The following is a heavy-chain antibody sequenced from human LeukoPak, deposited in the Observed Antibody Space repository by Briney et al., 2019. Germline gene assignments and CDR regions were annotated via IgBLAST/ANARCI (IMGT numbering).Heavy chain of an antibody. CDR1: GFTFSSYA. CDR3: ARSGHYDFWSGYSLHYFDY. Sequence: PGGSLRLSCAASGFTFSSYAMSWVRQAPGKGLEWVSAISGSGGSTYYADSVKGRFTISRDNAKNSLYLQMNSLRAEDTAVYYCARSGHYDFWSGYSLHYFDYWGQGTLVTVSS. J-gene: IGHJ4*02. D-gene: IGHD3-3*01. CDR2: ISGSGGST. V-gene: IGHV3-23*01.